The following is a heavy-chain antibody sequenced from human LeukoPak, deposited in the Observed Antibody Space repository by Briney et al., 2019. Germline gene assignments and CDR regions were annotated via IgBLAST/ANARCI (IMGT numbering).Heavy chain of an antibody. V-gene: IGHV1-18*01. J-gene: IGHJ6*03. D-gene: IGHD6-13*01. Sequence: ASVKVSCKASGYTFTTYNINWVRQAPGQGLEWMGWISGYNGNTNYAQKLQGRVTMTTDTSTSTAYMELRSLKSDDTAVYYCARNPPGYSSSWLPYYYYYYMDVWGKGTTVTVSS. CDR1: GYTFTTYN. CDR2: ISGYNGNT. CDR3: ARNPPGYSSSWLPYYYYYYMDV.